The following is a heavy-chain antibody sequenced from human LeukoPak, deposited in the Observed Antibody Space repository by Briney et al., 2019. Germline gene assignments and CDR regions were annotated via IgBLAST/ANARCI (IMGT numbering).Heavy chain of an antibody. Sequence: HPGGSLRLSCAASGFTFSSHAISWVRQAPGKGLEWVSAISGSGGSTYYADSVKGRFTISRDNSKNTLYLQMNSLRAEDTAVYYCAKDSRKLGPGGAFDIWGQGTMVTVSS. V-gene: IGHV3-23*01. CDR3: AKDSRKLGPGGAFDI. CDR1: GFTFSSHA. D-gene: IGHD7-27*01. CDR2: ISGSGGST. J-gene: IGHJ3*02.